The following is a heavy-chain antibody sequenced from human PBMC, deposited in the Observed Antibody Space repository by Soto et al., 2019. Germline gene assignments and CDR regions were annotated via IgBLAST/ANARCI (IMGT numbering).Heavy chain of an antibody. Sequence: GASVKVSCKASGGTFSSYTISWVRQAPGQGLEWMGRIIPILGIANYAQKFQGSVTITADKSTSTAYMELSSLSSEDTAVYYCARDDSSGFTDYWGQGTLVTVSS. CDR2: IIPILGIA. J-gene: IGHJ4*02. CDR1: GGTFSSYT. D-gene: IGHD3-22*01. CDR3: ARDDSSGFTDY. V-gene: IGHV1-69*04.